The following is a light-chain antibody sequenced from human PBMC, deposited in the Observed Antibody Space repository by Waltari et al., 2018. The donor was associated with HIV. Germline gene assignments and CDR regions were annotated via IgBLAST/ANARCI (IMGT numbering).Light chain of an antibody. V-gene: IGKV3-20*01. CDR1: RTVTSNY. J-gene: IGKJ3*01. CDR2: GAS. CDR3: QQYGSSPFT. Sequence: EIVLTQSPGTLSVSPGERITLSCRASRTVTSNYLAWYQQRPGQSPRLLIYGASSRATAVPDKFSGSGSGTDFTLIISRLEPEDFAVYYCQQYGSSPFTFGPGTKVEIK.